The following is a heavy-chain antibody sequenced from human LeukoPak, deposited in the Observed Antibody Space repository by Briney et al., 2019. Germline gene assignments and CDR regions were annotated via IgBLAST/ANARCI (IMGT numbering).Heavy chain of an antibody. D-gene: IGHD4-17*01. Sequence: SETLSLTCDVSGVSFSTYYWSWIRQSPEKGLEWIGEVNHSGHTNYNPSLKSRVTISVDTSKNQFSLKLSSVTAADTAVYYCARQLYGSDYWGQGTLVTVSS. V-gene: IGHV4-34*01. CDR3: ARQLYGSDY. J-gene: IGHJ4*02. CDR1: GVSFSTYY. CDR2: VNHSGHT.